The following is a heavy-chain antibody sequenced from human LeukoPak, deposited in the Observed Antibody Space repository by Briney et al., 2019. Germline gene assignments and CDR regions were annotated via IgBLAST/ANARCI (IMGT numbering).Heavy chain of an antibody. J-gene: IGHJ4*02. CDR2: INHSGST. CDR1: GGSFSGYY. CDR3: ARLSGTYHGGFDY. D-gene: IGHD1-26*01. Sequence: SEALSLTCAVYGGSFSGYYWSWIRQPPGKGLEWIGEINHSGSTNYNPSLKSRVTISVDTSKNQFSLKLSSVTAADTAVYFCARLSGTYHGGFDYWGQGTLVTVSS. V-gene: IGHV4-34*01.